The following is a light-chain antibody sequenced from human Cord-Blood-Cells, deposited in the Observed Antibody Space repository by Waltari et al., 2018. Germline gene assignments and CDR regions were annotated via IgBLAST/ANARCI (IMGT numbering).Light chain of an antibody. CDR1: QSISSY. Sequence: DIQMTQSPSSLSASLGDRVTITCRASQSISSYLKWSQQKPGNAPKLLMYAASIFQSGVPSRFSGSGSGTDFTLTISSLQPEDFATYYCQQSYSTPYSFGQGTKLEIK. J-gene: IGKJ2*03. CDR2: AAS. CDR3: QQSYSTPYS. V-gene: IGKV1-39*01.